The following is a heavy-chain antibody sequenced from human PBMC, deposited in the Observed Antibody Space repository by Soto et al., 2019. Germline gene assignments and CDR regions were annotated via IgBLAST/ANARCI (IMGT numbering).Heavy chain of an antibody. J-gene: IGHJ6*02. V-gene: IGHV4-34*01. CDR1: GGSFSGYY. CDR3: ARNRGVNSNYDRAPYYGMDV. D-gene: IGHD4-4*01. Sequence: ASETLSLTCAVYGGSFSGYYWSWIRQPPGKGLEWIGEINHSGSTNYNPSLKSRVTISVDTSKNQFSLKLSSVTAADTAVYYCARNRGVNSNYDRAPYYGMDVWGQGTTVTVSS. CDR2: INHSGST.